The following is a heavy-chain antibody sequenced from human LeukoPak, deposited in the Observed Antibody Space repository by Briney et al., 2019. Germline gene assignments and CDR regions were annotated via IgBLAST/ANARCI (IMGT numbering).Heavy chain of an antibody. CDR2: IHIDENRK. CDR3: ARENIVVVTAIRDAFDI. D-gene: IGHD2-21*02. V-gene: IGHV3-74*01. J-gene: IGHJ3*02. Sequence: PGGSLRLSCAASGFTFSNHWMHWVRQVPGKGLVSVSRIHIDENRKTYADSVKGRFTISRDNAKNTLYLQMNSLRDEDTAVYYCARENIVVVTAIRDAFDIWGQGTMVTVSS. CDR1: GFTFSNHW.